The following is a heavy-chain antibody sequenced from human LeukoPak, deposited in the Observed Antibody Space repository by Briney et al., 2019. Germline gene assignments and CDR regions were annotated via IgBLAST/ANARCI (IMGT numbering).Heavy chain of an antibody. D-gene: IGHD6-25*01. CDR1: GFTFSSYW. V-gene: IGHV3-7*01. CDR2: IKQDGSEK. J-gene: IGHJ6*03. Sequence: GGSLRLSCAASGFTFSSYWMSWVRQAPGKGLERVANIKQDGSEKYYVDSVKGRFTTSRDNAKNSLYLQMNSLRAEDTAVYYCARSYGRLSYYYYMDVWGKGTTVTVSS. CDR3: ARSYGRLSYYYYMDV.